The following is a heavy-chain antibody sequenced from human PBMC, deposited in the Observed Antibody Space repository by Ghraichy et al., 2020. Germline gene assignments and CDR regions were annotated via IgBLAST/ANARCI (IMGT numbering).Heavy chain of an antibody. D-gene: IGHD5-24*01. V-gene: IGHV4-59*01. CDR2: IYSSGSS. CDR3: ARDGRYTGTFDI. CDR1: GISMTSYY. J-gene: IGHJ3*02. Sequence: SQTLSLTCNVSGISMTSYYWNWIRHSPAKGLEWIGYIYSSGSSKVNPSLKSRVTLSLEMSQSQFSLRLTAVTADDTAVYYCARDGRYTGTFDIWGQGTMVTVSS.